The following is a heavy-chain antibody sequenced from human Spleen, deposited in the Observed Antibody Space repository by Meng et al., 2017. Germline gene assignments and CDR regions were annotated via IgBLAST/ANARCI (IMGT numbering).Heavy chain of an antibody. CDR2: IRQDGSDK. CDR3: ARNGWGGDTDY. V-gene: IGHV3-7*01. CDR1: GFTFSSYW. Sequence: GESLKISCVGSGFTFSSYWMTWVRQAPGKGLEWVASIRQDGSDKYYVDSVKGRFTISRDNAKNSLYLQMNSLRAEDTAVYYCARNGWGGDTDYWGQGTLVTVSS. D-gene: IGHD3-10*01. J-gene: IGHJ4*02.